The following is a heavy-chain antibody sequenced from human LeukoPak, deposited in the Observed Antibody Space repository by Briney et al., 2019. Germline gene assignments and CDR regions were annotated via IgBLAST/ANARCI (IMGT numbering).Heavy chain of an antibody. V-gene: IGHV3-21*01. J-gene: IGHJ4*02. CDR3: ARETTVIKKIDY. CDR1: GSTFSSYS. CDR2: ISSSSGYI. Sequence: GGSLRLSCEASGSTFSSYSMNWVRQAPGKGLEWVSSISSSSGYIYYADSVKGRFTISRDNAKNSLYLQMNSLRDEDTAIYYCARETTVIKKIDYWGQGTLVTVSS. D-gene: IGHD4-17*01.